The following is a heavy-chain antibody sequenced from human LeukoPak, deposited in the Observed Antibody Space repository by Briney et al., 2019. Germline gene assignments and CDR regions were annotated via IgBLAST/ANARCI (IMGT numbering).Heavy chain of an antibody. CDR1: GYSFTTYW. J-gene: IGHJ4*02. D-gene: IGHD6-19*01. V-gene: IGHV5-51*01. CDR2: VYPDDSDA. CDR3: ARLSSGWCFNY. Sequence: GESLKISCKGSGYSFTTYWIGWVRRMPGKGLEWMGIVYPDDSDARYSPSFQGQVTISVDKSINTAFLQWSSLKASDTAMYYCARLSSGWCFNYWGQGTLVTVSS.